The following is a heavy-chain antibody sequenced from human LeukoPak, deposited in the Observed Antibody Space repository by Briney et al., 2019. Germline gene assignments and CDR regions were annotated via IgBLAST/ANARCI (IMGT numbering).Heavy chain of an antibody. Sequence: GGSLRLSCAASGFTFSSYGMSWVRQAPGKGLEWVSAISGSGGSTYYADSVKGRFTISRDNSKNTLYLQMNSLRAEDTAVYYCARAYSGYDGMDVWGKGTTVTISS. J-gene: IGHJ6*04. CDR1: GFTFSSYG. CDR2: ISGSGGST. CDR3: ARAYSGYDGMDV. D-gene: IGHD1-26*01. V-gene: IGHV3-23*01.